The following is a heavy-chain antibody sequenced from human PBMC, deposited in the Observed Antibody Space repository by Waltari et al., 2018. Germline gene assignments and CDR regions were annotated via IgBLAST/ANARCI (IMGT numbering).Heavy chain of an antibody. V-gene: IGHV3-23*01. CDR2: ITGGGGDT. Sequence: EVQLLESGGGLVQPGGSLSLSCAAFGFTFSSYAMTWVRQAPGKGLEWVSAITGGGGDTYYADSVKGRFTLSRDNSKNTVYLQMNSLRVEDTAVYYCAKDRTGTFDYWGQGTLVTVSS. J-gene: IGHJ4*02. D-gene: IGHD3-9*01. CDR1: GFTFSSYA. CDR3: AKDRTGTFDY.